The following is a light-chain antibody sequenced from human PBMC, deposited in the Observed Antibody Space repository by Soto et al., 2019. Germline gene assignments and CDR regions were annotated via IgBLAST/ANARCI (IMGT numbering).Light chain of an antibody. CDR1: SGHSSYA. CDR3: QTWGTGFLV. J-gene: IGLJ3*02. V-gene: IGLV4-69*01. CDR2: LNNDGSH. Sequence: QPVLTQSPSASASLGASVTLTCTLSSGHSSYAIAWHQQQPEKGPRYLMKLNNDGSHNKGDGIPDRFSGSSSGAERYLTISSLQSEDEADYYCQTWGTGFLVFGGGTKVTVL.